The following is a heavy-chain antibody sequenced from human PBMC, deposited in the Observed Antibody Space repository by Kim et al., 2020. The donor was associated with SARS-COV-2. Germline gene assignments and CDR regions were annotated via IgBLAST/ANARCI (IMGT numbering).Heavy chain of an antibody. CDR2: ISATGYST. Sequence: GGSLRLSCAASGFTFSSHAMTWVRQAPGRGLEWVSIISATGYSTDYADSVKGRLTFSRDNSANTLYLQMNSLRAEDTAVYYCARVNGAHYFDSSGYYRYYLDYWGQGTLVTVSS. V-gene: IGHV3-23*01. CDR1: GFTFSSHA. D-gene: IGHD3-22*01. CDR3: ARVNGAHYFDSSGYYRYYLDY. J-gene: IGHJ4*02.